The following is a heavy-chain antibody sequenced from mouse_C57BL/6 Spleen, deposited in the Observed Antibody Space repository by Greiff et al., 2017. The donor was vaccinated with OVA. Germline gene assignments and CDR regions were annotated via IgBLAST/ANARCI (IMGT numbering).Heavy chain of an antibody. D-gene: IGHD2-1*01. CDR2: INPSNGGT. CDR3: ARKGSLYYGNYYAMDY. Sequence: VQLQQPGPELVKPGASVKLSCKASGYTFTSYWMHWVKQRPGQGLEWIGNINPSNGGTNYNEKFKSKATLTVDKSSSTAYMQLSSLTSEDSAVYYCARKGSLYYGNYYAMDYWGQGTSVTVSS. J-gene: IGHJ4*01. CDR1: GYTFTSYW. V-gene: IGHV1-53*01.